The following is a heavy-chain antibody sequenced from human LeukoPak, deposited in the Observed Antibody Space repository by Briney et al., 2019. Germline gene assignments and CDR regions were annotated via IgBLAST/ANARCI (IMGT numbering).Heavy chain of an antibody. CDR3: ARDLEELERPPFDY. V-gene: IGHV4-38-2*02. CDR2: IYHSGST. Sequence: SETLSFTCTVSGYSISSGYYWGWIRQPPGKGLEWIGSIYHSGSTYYNPSLRSRLTFSVDMSRNQISLRLSSVTAADTAVYYCARDLEELERPPFDYWGQGNLVTASS. J-gene: IGHJ4*02. D-gene: IGHD1-1*01. CDR1: GYSISSGYY.